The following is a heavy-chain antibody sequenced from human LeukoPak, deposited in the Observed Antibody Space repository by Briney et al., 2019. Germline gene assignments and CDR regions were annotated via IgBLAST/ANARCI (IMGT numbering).Heavy chain of an antibody. Sequence: GGSLRLSCATSGFTFNNYDMHWVRQAPGKGLDWVAFIWYDGSNKYHTDSVKGRFTISRDTSKNTVYLQMNSLRVEDTAVYYCAREGIVDALDYWGQGTLVTVSS. CDR3: AREGIVDALDY. CDR1: GFTFNNYD. D-gene: IGHD2-15*01. CDR2: IWYDGSNK. V-gene: IGHV3-30*02. J-gene: IGHJ4*02.